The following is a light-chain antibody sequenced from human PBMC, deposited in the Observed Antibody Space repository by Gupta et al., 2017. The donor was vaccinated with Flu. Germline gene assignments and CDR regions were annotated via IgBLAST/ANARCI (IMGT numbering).Light chain of an antibody. V-gene: IGLV1-40*01. CDR1: TSNIGPGYD. CDR2: RDS. CDR3: QSYDSSLSGSV. Sequence: QSVLTQPPPVSGAPGQRVTISCTGSTSNIGPGYDIHWYQQVPGTAPKLLIYRDSNRPSGVPDRFSGSKSGTSASLAITGLQVEDEAYYYCQSYDSSLSGSVFGGGTKLTVL. J-gene: IGLJ2*01.